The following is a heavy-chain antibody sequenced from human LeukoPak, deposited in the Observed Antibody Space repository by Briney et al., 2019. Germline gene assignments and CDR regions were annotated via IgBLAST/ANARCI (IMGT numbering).Heavy chain of an antibody. CDR2: IIPIFGTA. D-gene: IGHD3-10*01. V-gene: IGHV1-69*01. CDR3: ASGVRGVIDYYYMDV. J-gene: IGHJ6*03. Sequence: GASVKVSCKASGGTFSSYAISWVRQAPGQGLEWRGGIIPIFGTANYAQKFQGRVTITADESTSTAYMELSSLRSEDTAVYYCASGVRGVIDYYYMDVWGKGTTVTISS. CDR1: GGTFSSYA.